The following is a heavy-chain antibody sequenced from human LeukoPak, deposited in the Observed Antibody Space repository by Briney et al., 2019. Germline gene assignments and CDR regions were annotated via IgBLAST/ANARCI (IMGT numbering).Heavy chain of an antibody. D-gene: IGHD3-10*01. CDR3: ARELFDFDY. CDR2: ITGSGGST. CDR1: GFTFDNFA. V-gene: IGHV3-23*01. Sequence: PGGSLRLSCAPSGFTFDNFAMTWVRQAPGKGVEGVSEITGSGGSTHYADSVKGRFTISRDNYKNTLYLQMNSLRAEDTAIYYCARELFDFDYWGQGTLVTVSS. J-gene: IGHJ4*02.